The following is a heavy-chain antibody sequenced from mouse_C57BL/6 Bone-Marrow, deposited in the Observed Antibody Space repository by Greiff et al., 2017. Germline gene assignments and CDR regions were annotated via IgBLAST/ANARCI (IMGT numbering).Heavy chain of an antibody. J-gene: IGHJ3*01. Sequence: EVHLVESGGDLVKPGGSLKLSCAASGFTFSSYGMSWVRQTPDKRLAWVATISSGGSYTYYPDSVKGRFTISRDNAKNSLYLQMSSLKSEDTAMYYCARLEIYYGNYYAYWGQGTLVTVAA. CDR3: ARLEIYYGNYYAY. CDR2: ISSGGSYT. D-gene: IGHD2-1*01. V-gene: IGHV5-6*01. CDR1: GFTFSSYG.